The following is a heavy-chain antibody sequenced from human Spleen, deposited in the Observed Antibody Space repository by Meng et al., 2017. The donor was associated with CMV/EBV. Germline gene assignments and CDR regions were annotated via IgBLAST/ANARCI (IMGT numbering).Heavy chain of an antibody. J-gene: IGHJ4*02. CDR3: ASSLKKAGTTFWYVY. Sequence: GESLKISCTASGFTFSKFGMHWVRQAPGKGLEWVSYISSSGSTIYYADSVKGRFTISRDNAKNSLYLQMNSLRAEDTAVYYCASSLKKAGTTFWYVYWGQGTLVTVSS. V-gene: IGHV3-48*04. CDR2: ISSSGSTI. CDR1: GFTFSKFG. D-gene: IGHD1-7*01.